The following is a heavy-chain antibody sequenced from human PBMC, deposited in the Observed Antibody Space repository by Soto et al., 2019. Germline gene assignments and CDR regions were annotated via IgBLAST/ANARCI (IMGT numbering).Heavy chain of an antibody. V-gene: IGHV3-23*01. J-gene: IGHJ4*02. Sequence: EVQLLESGGGLVQPGGSLRLSCAASGFTFSSYAMSWVRQAPGKGLEWVSAISGSGGSTYYADSVKGRFTISRDNSKNTLNQQRNSVGAEVTAVYYCEKDNKRIAVAGAGGDYWGQGTLVTVSS. CDR3: EKDNKRIAVAGAGGDY. CDR1: GFTFSSYA. D-gene: IGHD6-19*01. CDR2: ISGSGGST.